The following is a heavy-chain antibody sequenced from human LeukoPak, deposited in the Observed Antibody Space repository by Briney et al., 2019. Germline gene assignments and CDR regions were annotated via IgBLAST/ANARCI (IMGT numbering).Heavy chain of an antibody. D-gene: IGHD1-26*01. J-gene: IGHJ4*02. Sequence: GGSLRLSCAASGFTFSSYAMSWVRQAPGKGLEWVSAISGSGGSTYYADSVKGRFTISRDNSKNTLYLQMNSLRAEDTAVYYCDPTGVGAMRLEWGQGTLVTVSS. CDR3: DPTGVGAMRLE. V-gene: IGHV3-23*01. CDR2: ISGSGGST. CDR1: GFTFSSYA.